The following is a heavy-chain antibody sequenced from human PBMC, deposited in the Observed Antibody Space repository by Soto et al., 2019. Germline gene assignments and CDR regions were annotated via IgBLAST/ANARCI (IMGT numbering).Heavy chain of an antibody. V-gene: IGHV1-69*01. CDR3: GTGSITMARGAPFYYTLDV. J-gene: IGHJ6*02. CDR1: RGSFSSSA. CDR2: SIPRFGTP. Sequence: QVQPVQSGAEVKKPGSSVKVSCKASRGSFSSSAIIWVRQAPGQGLEWMGGSIPRFGTPDYAQKFQGRVTITADESKTTAFMELSSLTSEDTAVYYCGTGSITMARGAPFYYTLDVWGHGTTVTVSS. D-gene: IGHD3-10*01.